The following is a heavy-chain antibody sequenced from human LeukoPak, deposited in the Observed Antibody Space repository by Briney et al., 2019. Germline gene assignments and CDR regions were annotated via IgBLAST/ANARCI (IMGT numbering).Heavy chain of an antibody. V-gene: IGHV3-21*01. J-gene: IGHJ4*02. CDR2: ITSSSDYI. D-gene: IGHD2-2*01. CDR1: GFTFSSYI. Sequence: GGSLRLSCAASGFTFSSYIMNWVRQAPGKGLEWVSSITSSSDYIYYADSVKGRFTISRDNAKNSLFLQMNSLRAEDTAVYYCARRYCSTTNCYSFDSWGQGTLVTVSS. CDR3: ARRYCSTTNCYSFDS.